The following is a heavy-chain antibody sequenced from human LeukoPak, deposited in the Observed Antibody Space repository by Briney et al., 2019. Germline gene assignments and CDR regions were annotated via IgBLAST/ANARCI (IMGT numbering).Heavy chain of an antibody. CDR3: ARAIRPGPTYYYYGMDV. CDR1: GYTFTSYG. D-gene: IGHD2-8*02. V-gene: IGHV1-18*01. CDR2: ISAYNGNT. Sequence: ASVKVSCKASGYTFTSYGISWVRQAPGQGLEWMGWISAYNGNTNYAQKLQGRVTMTTDTSTSTAYMELRSLRSDDTAVYYCARAIRPGPTYYYYGMDVWGQGTTVTVSS. J-gene: IGHJ6*02.